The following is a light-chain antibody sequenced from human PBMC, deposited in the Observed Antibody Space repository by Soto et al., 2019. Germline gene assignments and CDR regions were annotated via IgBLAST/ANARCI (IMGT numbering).Light chain of an antibody. CDR3: QQYGCSPQT. CDR1: QSVRSSY. CDR2: GAS. V-gene: IGKV3-20*01. Sequence: EIVLTQSPGTLSLSPGERATLSCRASQSVRSSYLAWYQQKPGQAPRLLIYGASSTATGVPDRFGGSGSGTDFTLTISRLQPEDFAVYYCQQYGCSPQTVGQGTKVEIK. J-gene: IGKJ1*01.